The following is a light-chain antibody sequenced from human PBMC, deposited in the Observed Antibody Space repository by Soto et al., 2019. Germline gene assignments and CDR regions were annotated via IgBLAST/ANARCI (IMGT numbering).Light chain of an antibody. V-gene: IGLV1-44*01. CDR1: SSNIGSHT. Sequence: QSVLTQPPSASGTPGQRVTISCSGSSSNIGSHTVNWYQQLPGTAPKLLIYGYNHRPSGVPDRFSGSKSGTSASLAISGLQSEDEADCYCAAWDDSLNGPVFGGGTKLTVL. J-gene: IGLJ2*01. CDR2: GYN. CDR3: AAWDDSLNGPV.